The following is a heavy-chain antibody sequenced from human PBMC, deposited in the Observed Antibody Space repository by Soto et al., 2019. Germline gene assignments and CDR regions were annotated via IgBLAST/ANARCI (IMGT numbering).Heavy chain of an antibody. CDR3: ARDISGYVYNWFDP. D-gene: IGHD5-12*01. V-gene: IGHV1-69*01. Sequence: QVQLVQSGAEVKKPGSSVKVSCKASGGTFSSYAISWVGQAPGQGLEWMGGIIPIFGTANYAQKFQGRVTITADESTSTAYMELSSLRSDDTAVYYCARDISGYVYNWFDPWGQGTLVTVSS. CDR2: IIPIFGTA. CDR1: GGTFSSYA. J-gene: IGHJ5*02.